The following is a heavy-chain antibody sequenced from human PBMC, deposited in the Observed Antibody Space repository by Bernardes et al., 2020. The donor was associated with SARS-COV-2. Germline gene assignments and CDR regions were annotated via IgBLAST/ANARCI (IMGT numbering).Heavy chain of an antibody. J-gene: IGHJ5*02. Sequence: GGSLRLSCTASGFTFSDFAMSWFRQAPGKGLEWVGFIRTKTYGGTTQYAASVKGRFTILRDDSKSIAYLEMNSLKIEDTAVYYCTREGIAGENWFDPWGQGTLITVSS. V-gene: IGHV3-49*03. CDR3: TREGIAGENWFDP. D-gene: IGHD6-13*01. CDR1: GFTFSDFA. CDR2: IRTKTYGGTT.